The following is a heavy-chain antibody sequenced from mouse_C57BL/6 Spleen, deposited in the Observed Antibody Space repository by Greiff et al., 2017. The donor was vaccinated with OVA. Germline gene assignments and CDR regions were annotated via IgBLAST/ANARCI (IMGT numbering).Heavy chain of an antibody. V-gene: IGHV1-50*01. CDR2: IDPYDSYT. CDR3: ARSSSYDYYAMDY. CDR1: GYTFTSYW. D-gene: IGHD1-1*01. J-gene: IGHJ4*01. Sequence: VQLQQPGAELVKPGASVTLSCKASGYTFTSYWMQWVKQRPGQGLALIGVIDPYDSYTNYNQKFKGKATLTVDPSSSTAYMQLSSLTSEDAAVYYCARSSSYDYYAMDYWGQGTSVTVSS.